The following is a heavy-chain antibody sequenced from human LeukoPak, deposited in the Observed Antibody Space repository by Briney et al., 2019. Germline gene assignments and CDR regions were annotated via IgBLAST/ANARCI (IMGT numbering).Heavy chain of an antibody. CDR2: VSGSGGST. J-gene: IGHJ4*02. CDR3: AKVGATQGF. CDR1: GFTFSSYA. D-gene: IGHD1-26*01. Sequence: PGGSLRLSCAASGFTFSSYAMSWVRQTPGKGLQWVSAVSGSGGSTYYADSVKGRLTISRDNSQNTLYLQMNSLRAEDTAVYCCAKVGATQGFWGQGTLVTVSS. V-gene: IGHV3-23*01.